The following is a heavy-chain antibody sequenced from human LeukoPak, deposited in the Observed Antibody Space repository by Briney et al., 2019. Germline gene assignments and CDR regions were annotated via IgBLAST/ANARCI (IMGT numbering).Heavy chain of an antibody. CDR1: GGTFSSYA. CDR3: ARKAYCGGGCYWGGAFDI. D-gene: IGHD2-21*02. Sequence: SVKVSCKASGGTFSSYAISWVRQAPGQGLEWMGGIIPIFGTANYAQKFQGRVTITADESTSTAYMELSSLRSEDTAVYYCARKAYCGGGCYWGGAFDIWGQGTMVTVSS. V-gene: IGHV1-69*13. J-gene: IGHJ3*02. CDR2: IIPIFGTA.